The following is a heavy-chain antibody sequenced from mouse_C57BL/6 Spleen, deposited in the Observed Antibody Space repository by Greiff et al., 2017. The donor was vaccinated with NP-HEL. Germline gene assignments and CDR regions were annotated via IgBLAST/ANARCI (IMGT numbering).Heavy chain of an antibody. CDR1: GYTFTDYY. Sequence: EVQLQQSGPELVKPGASVKISCKASGYTFTDYYMNWVKQSHGKSLEWIGDINPNNGGTSYNQKFKGKATLTVDKSSSTAYMELRSLTSEDSAVYYCARCPYDGPYFDYWGQGTTLTVSS. J-gene: IGHJ2*01. CDR2: INPNNGGT. D-gene: IGHD2-3*01. V-gene: IGHV1-26*01. CDR3: ARCPYDGPYFDY.